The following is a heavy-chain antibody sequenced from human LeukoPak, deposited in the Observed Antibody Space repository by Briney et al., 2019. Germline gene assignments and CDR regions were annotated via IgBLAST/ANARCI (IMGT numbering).Heavy chain of an antibody. Sequence: SETLSLTCTVSGGSISSYYRSWIRQPAGKGLEWIGRIYTSGSTNYNPSLKSRVTMSVDTSKNQFSLKLSSVTAADTAVYYCARVVHHHYYYYMDVWGKGTTVTVSS. V-gene: IGHV4-4*07. CDR2: IYTSGST. CDR1: GGSISSYY. J-gene: IGHJ6*03. CDR3: ARVVHHHYYYYMDV. D-gene: IGHD3-10*01.